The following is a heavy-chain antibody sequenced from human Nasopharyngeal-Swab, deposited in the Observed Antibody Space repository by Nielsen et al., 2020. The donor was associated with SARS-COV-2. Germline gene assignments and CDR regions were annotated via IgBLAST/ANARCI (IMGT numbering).Heavy chain of an antibody. CDR3: ARWSSWYNWLDP. V-gene: IGHV4-39*01. D-gene: IGHD6-13*01. J-gene: IGHJ5*02. Sequence: SETLSLTCAVSGDSISTGRYSWDWIRQPPGKGLEWIGSIYYSGTTSYNPSLKSRVTISVDTSKNQFSLKLNSATAADTAVYYCARWSSWYNWLDPWGQGTQVIVSS. CDR2: IYYSGTT. CDR1: GDSISTGRYS.